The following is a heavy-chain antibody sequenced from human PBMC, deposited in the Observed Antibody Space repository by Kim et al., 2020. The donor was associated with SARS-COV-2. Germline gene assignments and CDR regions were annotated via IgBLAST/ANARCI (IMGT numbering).Heavy chain of an antibody. J-gene: IGHJ4*02. CDR3: ARLRATVTKGQGIDY. Sequence: SETLSLTCTVYGGSISSSSYYWGWIRQPPGKGLEWIGSIYYSGSTYYNPSLKSRVTISVDTSKNQFSLRLSSVTAAETAVYYCARLRATVTKGQGIDYWGQGTLVTVSS. D-gene: IGHD4-17*01. CDR1: GGSISSSSYY. V-gene: IGHV4-39*01. CDR2: IYYSGST.